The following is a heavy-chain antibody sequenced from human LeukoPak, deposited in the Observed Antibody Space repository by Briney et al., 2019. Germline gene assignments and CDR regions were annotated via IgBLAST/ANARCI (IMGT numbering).Heavy chain of an antibody. J-gene: IGHJ5*02. D-gene: IGHD6-19*01. CDR3: VRDHLAVAGMRLAWFDP. Sequence: LRLSCAASGFTFSDYYMSWIRQPPGKGLEWIGEINHSGSTNYNPSLKSRVTISVDTSKNQFSRKLSSVTAADTAVYYCVRDHLAVAGMRLAWFDPWGQGTVVTVSS. CDR2: INHSGST. V-gene: IGHV4-34*01. CDR1: GFTFSDYY.